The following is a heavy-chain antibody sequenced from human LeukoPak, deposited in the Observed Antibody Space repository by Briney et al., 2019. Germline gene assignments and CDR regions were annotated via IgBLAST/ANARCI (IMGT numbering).Heavy chain of an antibody. CDR1: GFTVSSNY. CDR3: ASTRMVRGGLGY. V-gene: IGHV3-66*01. D-gene: IGHD3-10*01. Sequence: GGSLRLSCAASGFTVSSNYMSWVRQAPGKGLEWVSVIYSGGSTYYADSVKGRFTISRDNSKNTLYLQINSLRAEDTAVYYCASTRMVRGGLGYWGQGTLVTVSS. CDR2: IYSGGST. J-gene: IGHJ4*02.